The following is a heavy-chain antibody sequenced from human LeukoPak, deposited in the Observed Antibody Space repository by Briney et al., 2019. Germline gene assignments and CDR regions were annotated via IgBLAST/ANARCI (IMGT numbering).Heavy chain of an antibody. Sequence: GGSLRLSCAASGFTFSSYGMHWVRQAPGKGLEWVSSISSSSSYIYYADSVKGRFTISRDNAKNSLYLQMNSLRAEDTAVYYCARVDYDILTGPDYWGQGTLVTVSS. D-gene: IGHD3-9*01. CDR3: ARVDYDILTGPDY. V-gene: IGHV3-21*01. CDR1: GFTFSSYG. CDR2: ISSSSSYI. J-gene: IGHJ4*02.